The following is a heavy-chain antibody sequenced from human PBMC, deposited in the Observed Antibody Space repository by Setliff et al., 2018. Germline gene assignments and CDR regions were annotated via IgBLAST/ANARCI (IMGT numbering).Heavy chain of an antibody. D-gene: IGHD5-18*01. Sequence: SETLSLTCGGYGGSISDYYWSWIRQPPGKGLEWIGEINHSGSTNYNPSLKSQVTISLDTSRNQVSLKLSSVTAADTAVYYCARGGYSYGLGGFPLDYWGQGTLVTVSS. CDR1: GGSISDYY. J-gene: IGHJ4*02. CDR3: ARGGYSYGLGGFPLDY. V-gene: IGHV4-34*01. CDR2: INHSGST.